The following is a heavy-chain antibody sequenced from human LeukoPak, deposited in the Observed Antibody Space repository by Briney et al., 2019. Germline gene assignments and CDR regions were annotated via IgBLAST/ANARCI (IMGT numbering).Heavy chain of an antibody. D-gene: IGHD6-19*01. V-gene: IGHV4-39*07. CDR3: ARANSSGWYWGYWDWFDP. Sequence: PSETLSLTCTVSGGSIRGSTLYWGWIRQPPGKGLEWIGNIYFSGSTYYNPSLKSRVTISVDTSKNQFSLKLSSVTAADTAVYYCARANSSGWYWGYWDWFDPWGQGTLVTVSS. J-gene: IGHJ5*02. CDR1: GGSIRGSTLY. CDR2: IYFSGST.